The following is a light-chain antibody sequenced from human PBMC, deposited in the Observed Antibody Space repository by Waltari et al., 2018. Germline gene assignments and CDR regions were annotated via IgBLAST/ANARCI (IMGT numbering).Light chain of an antibody. Sequence: EIVMTQSPATLSVSPGDRATLSCRASQTISSSLAWYQQKPGLAPRLLIYGASTRAAGLPARFSGSGSGTEFTLTITSLQSEDFAFYSCQQYSKWPLTFGGGTKVEIK. J-gene: IGKJ4*01. CDR2: GAS. CDR3: QQYSKWPLT. CDR1: QTISSS. V-gene: IGKV3-15*01.